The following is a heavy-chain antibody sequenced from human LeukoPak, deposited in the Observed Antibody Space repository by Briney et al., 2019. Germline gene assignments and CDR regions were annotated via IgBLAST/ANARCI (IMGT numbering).Heavy chain of an antibody. D-gene: IGHD2-15*01. V-gene: IGHV3-33*07. CDR1: GFTFNSYA. Sequence: PGGSLRLSCIPSGFTFNSYAMFWVRQAPGKGLEWVSLIWYDGSNKYHADSVKGRFTISRDNSKNTLFLQMNSLRAEDTAVYYCARARGWQPNYYYYYMDVWGTGPTVTVSS. CDR3: ARARGWQPNYYYYYMDV. J-gene: IGHJ6*03. CDR2: IWYDGSNK.